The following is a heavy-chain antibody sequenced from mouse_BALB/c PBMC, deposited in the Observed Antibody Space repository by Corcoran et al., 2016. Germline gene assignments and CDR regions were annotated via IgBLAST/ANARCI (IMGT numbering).Heavy chain of an antibody. CDR2: ISYDGSN. V-gene: IGHV3-6*02. Sequence: DVQLQESGPGLVKPSQSLSLTCSVTGYSITSGYYWNWIRQFPGNKLEWMGYISYDGSNNYNPSLKNRISITRDTSKNQFFLKLNSVTTEDTATYYCARGGYAGYAMDYWGQGTSVTVSS. CDR3: ARGGYAGYAMDY. D-gene: IGHD2-2*01. J-gene: IGHJ4*01. CDR1: GYSITSGYY.